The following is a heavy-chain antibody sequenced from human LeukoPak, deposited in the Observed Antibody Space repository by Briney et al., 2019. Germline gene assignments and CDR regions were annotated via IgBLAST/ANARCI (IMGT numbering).Heavy chain of an antibody. CDR3: ARTQTGALFDS. J-gene: IGHJ4*02. D-gene: IGHD1-14*01. V-gene: IGHV3-23*01. CDR2: ISGSGSST. CDR1: GFDFSSFT. Sequence: GGSLILSCAASGFDFSSFTMTWVRHSPRKGLQWVSGISGSGSSTYYADSVKGRFTISRDNSKNTLYLQMDSLRAEDTALYYCARTQTGALFDSWGQGTLVTVSS.